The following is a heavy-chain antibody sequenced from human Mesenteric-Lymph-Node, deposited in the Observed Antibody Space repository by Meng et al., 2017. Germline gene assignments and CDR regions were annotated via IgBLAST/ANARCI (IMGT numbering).Heavy chain of an antibody. CDR1: DPIRSSTSY. D-gene: IGHD5/OR15-5a*01. CDR2: VYYTGST. Sequence: PETLSLTCTVSDPIRSSTSYWGWIRQPPGKGLEWIGSVYYTGSTYYNPSLKSRATISLDTSKNQFYLYLTSVTAADPSVYYCARGPLSLARNWYDPWGQGTLVTVSS. V-gene: IGHV4-39*07. J-gene: IGHJ5*02. CDR3: ARGPLSLARNWYDP.